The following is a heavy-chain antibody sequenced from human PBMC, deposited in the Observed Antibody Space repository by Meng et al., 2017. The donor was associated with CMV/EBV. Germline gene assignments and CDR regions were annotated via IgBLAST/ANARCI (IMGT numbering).Heavy chain of an antibody. D-gene: IGHD7-27*01. CDR2: IHPHRGDT. V-gene: IGHV1-2*02. CDR3: ARDNNRGPDY. Sequence: ASAQVSCKASGYTFTAHYFHWVRQAAGQGLEWMGWIHPHRGDTNYAQQFQGRVTLTSDTSINTGYMQLTRLTADDTAVYYCARDNNRGPDYWGQGTLVTVSS. J-gene: IGHJ4*02. CDR1: GYTFTAHY.